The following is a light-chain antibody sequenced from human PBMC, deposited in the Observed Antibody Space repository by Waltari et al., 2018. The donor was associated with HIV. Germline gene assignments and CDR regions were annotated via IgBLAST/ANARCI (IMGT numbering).Light chain of an antibody. CDR1: SSNIGADYD. CDR2: GNT. Sequence: QSVLTQPPSVSGAPGQRVTISCTGSSSNIGADYDVHWYQQLPGTAPKLLIYGNTNRPSGVPDRFSGSKSGTSASLAITGLQAEDEADYYCQSYDSSLSGPRVFGGGTKLTVL. CDR3: QSYDSSLSGPRV. J-gene: IGLJ3*02. V-gene: IGLV1-40*01.